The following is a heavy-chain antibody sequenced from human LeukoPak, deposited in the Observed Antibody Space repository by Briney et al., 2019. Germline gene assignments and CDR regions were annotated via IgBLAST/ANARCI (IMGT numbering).Heavy chain of an antibody. CDR2: IWYDGSNK. D-gene: IGHD6-19*01. V-gene: IGHV3-33*08. CDR1: GFTFSSYA. Sequence: GGSLRLSCAASGFTFSSYAMSWVRQAPGKGLEWVAVIWYDGSNKYYADSVKGRFTISRDNSKNTLYLQMNSLRAEDTAVYYCARVNSGWYPSFDYWGQGTLVTASS. CDR3: ARVNSGWYPSFDY. J-gene: IGHJ4*02.